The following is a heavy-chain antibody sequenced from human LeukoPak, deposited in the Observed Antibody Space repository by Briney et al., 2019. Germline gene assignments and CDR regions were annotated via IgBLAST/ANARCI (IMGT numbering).Heavy chain of an antibody. CDR1: GYLFTSYW. CDR3: ARQDGSGTYDAFDV. V-gene: IGHV5-51*01. Sequence: GESLKISCKDSGYLFTSYWIAWVRQRPGKGLEWMGIIYPGDSDTRHSPSFQGQVTISADTSINTAYLHWSSLKASDTAIYYCARQDGSGTYDAFDVWGQGTMVTV. D-gene: IGHD3-10*01. J-gene: IGHJ3*01. CDR2: IYPGDSDT.